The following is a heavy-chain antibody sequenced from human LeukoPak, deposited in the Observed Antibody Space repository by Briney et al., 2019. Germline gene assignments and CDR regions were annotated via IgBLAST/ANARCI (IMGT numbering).Heavy chain of an antibody. D-gene: IGHD6-19*01. J-gene: IGHJ4*02. CDR1: GFTFSGYA. V-gene: IGHV3-23*01. CDR2: IVGGGGTT. CDR3: AKARLSTGWAYNDY. Sequence: QSGGSLRLSCAASGFTFSGYAMSLVRQAPGKGLEWVSAIVGGGGTTFYADSVKGRFTISRDNSKNTVYLQLNSLRAEDTAVYYCAKARLSTGWAYNDYWGQGTLVTVSS.